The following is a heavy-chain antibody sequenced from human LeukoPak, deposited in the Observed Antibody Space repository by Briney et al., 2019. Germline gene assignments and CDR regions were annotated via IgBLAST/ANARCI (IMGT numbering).Heavy chain of an antibody. D-gene: IGHD6-19*01. V-gene: IGHV3-49*03. CDR3: TRDLKAGNRGY. J-gene: IGHJ1*01. CDR2: IRSKGYGGTT. CDR1: GFTFGDYA. Sequence: GGSLRLSCTASGFTFGDYAMSWFRQAPGKGLEWVGIIRSKGYGGTTEYAASVKGRFTISRDDSKSIAYLQMNSLKTEDTAVYYCTRDLKAGNRGYWGQGTLVTVSS.